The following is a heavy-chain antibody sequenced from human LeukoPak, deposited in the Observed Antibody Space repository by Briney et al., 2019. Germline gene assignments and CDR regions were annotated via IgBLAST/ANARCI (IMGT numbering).Heavy chain of an antibody. CDR3: ARDLRGLVPAAIPEYYYYGMDV. J-gene: IGHJ6*02. Sequence: ASVKVSCKASGYTFTGYYMHWVRQAPGQGLEWMGWINPNSGGTNYAQKFQGRVTMTRDTSISTAYMELSRLRSDDTAVYYCARDLRGLVPAAIPEYYYYGMDVWGQGTTVTVSS. V-gene: IGHV1-2*02. D-gene: IGHD2-2*01. CDR1: GYTFTGYY. CDR2: INPNSGGT.